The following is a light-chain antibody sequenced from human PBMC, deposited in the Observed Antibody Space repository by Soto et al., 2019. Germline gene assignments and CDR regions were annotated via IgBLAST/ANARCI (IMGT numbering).Light chain of an antibody. CDR3: QKYNSAPYP. CDR2: AAS. CDR1: QGISNY. Sequence: DIQMTQSPSSLSASVGDRVTITCRASQGISNYLDWYQQKPGKVPKLLSYAASTLQSRVPSRFSGSGAGTDFTLTISSLQPEDFATYYCQKYNSAPYPFGQGTKLEIK. J-gene: IGKJ2*01. V-gene: IGKV1-27*01.